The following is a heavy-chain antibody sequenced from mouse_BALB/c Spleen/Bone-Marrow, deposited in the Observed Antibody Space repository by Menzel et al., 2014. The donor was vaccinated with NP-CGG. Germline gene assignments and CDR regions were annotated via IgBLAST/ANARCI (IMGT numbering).Heavy chain of an antibody. CDR3: ARGGWDWYFDV. V-gene: IGHV1-26*01. CDR2: INPYNGAT. J-gene: IGHJ1*01. CDR1: GYSFTGYY. Sequence: LQQSGPELVKPGASVKISCKASGYSFTGYYMHWVKQSHVKSLEWIGRINPYNGATSYNQNFKDKASLTVDKSSSTAYMELHSLTSEDSAVYYCARGGWDWYFDVWGAGTTVTVSS.